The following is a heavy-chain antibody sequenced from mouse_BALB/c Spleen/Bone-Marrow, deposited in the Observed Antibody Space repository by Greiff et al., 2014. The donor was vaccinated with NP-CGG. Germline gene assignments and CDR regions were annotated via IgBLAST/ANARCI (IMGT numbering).Heavy chain of an antibody. J-gene: IGHJ2*01. CDR2: ISPNYDST. V-gene: IGHV1-18*01. Sequence: EVQLQESRMPPVECGDLVKISCKAFGYTFPDYNMGWGEQSHGRSLGWIGDISPNYDSTSYNQKFKGKATLTVDKSSSTAYMELRSLTSEDTAVYYCARRDGYDSYFDYWGQGTTLTVSS. CDR3: ARRDGYDSYFDY. CDR1: GYTFPDYN. D-gene: IGHD2-2*01.